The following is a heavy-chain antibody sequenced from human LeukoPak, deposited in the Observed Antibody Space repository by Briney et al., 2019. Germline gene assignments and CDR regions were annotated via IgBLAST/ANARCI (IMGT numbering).Heavy chain of an antibody. D-gene: IGHD3-22*01. CDR3: AREPGFDSSGYLNWFDP. CDR2: ISYSGSA. J-gene: IGHJ5*02. CDR1: GGSISSHY. V-gene: IGHV4-59*11. Sequence: SETLSLTCIVSGGSISSHYWSWIRQPPGKGLEWIGWISYSGSAHYNPSLNSRVTMSVDTSQNQFSLNLNSVTAADTAVYYCAREPGFDSSGYLNWFDPWGQGTLVTVSS.